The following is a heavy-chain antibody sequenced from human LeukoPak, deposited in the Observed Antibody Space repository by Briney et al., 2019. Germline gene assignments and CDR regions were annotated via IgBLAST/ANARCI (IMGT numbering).Heavy chain of an antibody. CDR1: GGSISSSSYY. D-gene: IGHD3-22*01. CDR2: IYYSGST. J-gene: IGHJ4*02. V-gene: IGHV4-39*01. CDR3: AADYYDSSGQPY. Sequence: SETLSLTCTVSGGSISSSSYYWGWIRQPPGKGLEWIGSIYYSGSTYYNPSLKSRVTISVDTSKNQFSPKLSSVTAADTAVYYCAADYYDSSGQPYWGQGTLVTVSS.